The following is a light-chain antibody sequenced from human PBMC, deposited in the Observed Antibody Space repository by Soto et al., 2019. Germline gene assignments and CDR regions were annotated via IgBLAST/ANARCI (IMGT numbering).Light chain of an antibody. CDR3: QQSYSTPFT. V-gene: IGKV1-39*01. Sequence: IQMTQSTSSLSASVGDRVTITCRASQSISSYLNWYQQKPGKAPKLLIYAASSLQSGVPSRFSGSGSGTDFTLTISSLQPEDFATYYCQQSYSTPFTFGQGTRLENK. J-gene: IGKJ5*01. CDR1: QSISSY. CDR2: AAS.